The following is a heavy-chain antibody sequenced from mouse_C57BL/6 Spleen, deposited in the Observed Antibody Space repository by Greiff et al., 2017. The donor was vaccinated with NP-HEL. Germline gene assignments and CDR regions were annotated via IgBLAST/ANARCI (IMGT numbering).Heavy chain of an antibody. CDR3: ARAHYSNFYYAMDY. Sequence: EVQVVESGGGLVKPGGSLKLSCAASGFTFSDYGMHWVRQAPEKGLEWVAYISSGSSTIYYADTVKGRFTISRDNAKNTLFLQMTSLRSEDTAMYYCARAHYSNFYYAMDYWGQGTSVTVSS. CDR1: GFTFSDYG. V-gene: IGHV5-17*01. CDR2: ISSGSSTI. D-gene: IGHD2-5*01. J-gene: IGHJ4*01.